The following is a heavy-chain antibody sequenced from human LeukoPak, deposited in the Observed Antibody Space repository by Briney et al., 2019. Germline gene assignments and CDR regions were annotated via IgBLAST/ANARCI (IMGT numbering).Heavy chain of an antibody. J-gene: IGHJ4*02. V-gene: IGHV4-59*01. CDR2: IYYSGST. CDR1: GGSISSYY. D-gene: IGHD3-3*01. CDR3: ARVRSSSYDFWSGYARDTRYYFDY. Sequence: NPSETLSLTCTVSGGSISSYYWSWIRQPPGKGLEWIGYIYYSGSTNYNPSLKSRVTISVDTSKNQFSLKLSSVTAADTAVYYCARVRSSSYDFWSGYARDTRYYFDYWGQGTLVTVSS.